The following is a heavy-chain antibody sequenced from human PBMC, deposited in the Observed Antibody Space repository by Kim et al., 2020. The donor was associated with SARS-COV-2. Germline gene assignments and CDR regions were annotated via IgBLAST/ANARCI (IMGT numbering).Heavy chain of an antibody. CDR3: ARANSGSYYYGMDV. D-gene: IGHD3-10*01. Sequence: YAESGKGRFTISRDNSTNTLYLQMNSLRAEDTAVYYCARANSGSYYYGMDVWGQGTTVTVSS. V-gene: IGHV3-30*01. J-gene: IGHJ6*02.